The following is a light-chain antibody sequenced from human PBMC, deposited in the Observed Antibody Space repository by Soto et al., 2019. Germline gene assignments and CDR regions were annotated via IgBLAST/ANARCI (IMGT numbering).Light chain of an antibody. CDR3: QQSYSTHT. CDR1: QSISSY. V-gene: IGKV1-39*01. J-gene: IGKJ2*01. Sequence: DIQVTQSPSSLSASVGDRVTITCRASQSISSYLNWYQQKPGKAPKLLIYAASSLQSGVPSRFSGSGSGTDFTLTISSLQPEDFATYYCQQSYSTHTFGQGTKVDLK. CDR2: AAS.